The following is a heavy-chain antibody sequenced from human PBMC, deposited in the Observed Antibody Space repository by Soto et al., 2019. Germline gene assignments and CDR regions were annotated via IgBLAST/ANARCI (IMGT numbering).Heavy chain of an antibody. D-gene: IGHD3-22*01. CDR1: GFTFSSYA. CDR2: ISGSGGST. V-gene: IGHV3-23*01. J-gene: IGHJ4*02. Sequence: GGSLRLSCAASGFTFSSYAMSWVRQAPGKGLEWVSAISGSGGSTYYADSVKGRFTISRDNSKNTLYLQMNSLRAEDTAVYYCAKVTMIVVVPNLFDYWGQGTLVTVSS. CDR3: AKVTMIVVVPNLFDY.